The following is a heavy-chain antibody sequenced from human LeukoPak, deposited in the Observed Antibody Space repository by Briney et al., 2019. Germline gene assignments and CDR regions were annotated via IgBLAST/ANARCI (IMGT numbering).Heavy chain of an antibody. V-gene: IGHV1-46*01. CDR3: ARGTTKSTIFGVVIKRGGYFDY. J-gene: IGHJ4*02. CDR1: GYTFTSYY. D-gene: IGHD3-3*01. Sequence: VASVKVSCTASGYTFTSYYMHWVRQAPGQGREWMGIINPSGGSTSYAQKFQGRVTMTRDTSTSTVYMELSSLRSEDTAVYYCARGTTKSTIFGVVIKRGGYFDYWGQGTLVTVSS. CDR2: INPSGGST.